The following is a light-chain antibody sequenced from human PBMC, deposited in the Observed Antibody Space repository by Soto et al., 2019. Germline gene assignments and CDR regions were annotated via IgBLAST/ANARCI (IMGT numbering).Light chain of an antibody. CDR2: GAY. J-gene: IGKJ5*01. CDR3: QQYQNWPPIT. V-gene: IGKV3-15*01. CDR1: QNINYN. Sequence: EIVLTQSPAILSLSPGERATLSCRASQNINYNLAWHQQKPGQAPRLLIYGAYTRATGVPDRFSGSGSGTEFTLSISSLQSEDFAVYFCQQYQNWPPITFGQGTRLEIK.